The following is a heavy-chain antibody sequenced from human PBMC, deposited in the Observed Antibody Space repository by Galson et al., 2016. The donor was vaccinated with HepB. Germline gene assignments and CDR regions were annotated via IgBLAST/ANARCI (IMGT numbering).Heavy chain of an antibody. J-gene: IGHJ4*02. D-gene: IGHD4-23*01. CDR2: VSHIGST. CDR3: ARDLRDGGGIYYQAFDS. V-gene: IGHV4-34*01. Sequence: SETLSLTCAVSDGSIANNFWHWVRQTPGKGLEWIGEVSHIGSTNLNPSLKSRLTMSVDTSNNQFSLKLTSVTAADTAVYYCARDLRDGGGIYYQAFDSWGQGTLVTVSS. CDR1: DGSIANNF.